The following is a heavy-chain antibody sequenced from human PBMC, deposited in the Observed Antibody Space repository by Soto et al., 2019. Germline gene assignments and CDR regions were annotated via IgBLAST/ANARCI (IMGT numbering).Heavy chain of an antibody. CDR3: ARPTCSGGSCYSGIFDY. CDR1: GYSFTSYW. V-gene: IGHV5-51*01. J-gene: IGHJ4*02. CDR2: IYPGDSDT. Sequence: GESLKISCKGSGYSFTSYWIGWVRQMPGKGLEWMGIIYPGDSDTRYSPSFQGQVTISADKSISTAYLQWSSLKASDTALYYFARPTCSGGSCYSGIFDYWGQGTLVTVSS. D-gene: IGHD2-15*01.